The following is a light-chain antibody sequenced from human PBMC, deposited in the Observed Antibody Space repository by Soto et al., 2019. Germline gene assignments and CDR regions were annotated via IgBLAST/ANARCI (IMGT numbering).Light chain of an antibody. CDR1: QSVLYSSNNKNH. J-gene: IGKJ2*01. CDR2: WAS. V-gene: IGKV4-1*01. CDR3: QQYYDTPQT. Sequence: DIVMTQSPDSLAVSLGERATINCKSSQSVLYSSNNKNHLAWYQQKPGQPPRLVIYWASTRESGVPDRFSGSGSGTDFTLTISSLQAGDVAVYYCQQYYDTPQTFGQGTKLEIK.